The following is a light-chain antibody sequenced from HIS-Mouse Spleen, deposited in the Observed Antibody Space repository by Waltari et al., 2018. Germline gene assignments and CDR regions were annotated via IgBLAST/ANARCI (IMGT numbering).Light chain of an antibody. CDR2: GKN. J-gene: IGLJ3*02. CDR1: SLRSYY. CDR3: NSRDSSGNHWV. Sequence: SSELTQDPAVSVALGQTVRITCQGDSLRSYYASWYQQKPGQAPVLVSYGKNNRPSGIPDRCSGSSSGNTASLTITGAQAEDEADYYCNSRDSSGNHWVFGGGTKLTVL. V-gene: IGLV3-19*01.